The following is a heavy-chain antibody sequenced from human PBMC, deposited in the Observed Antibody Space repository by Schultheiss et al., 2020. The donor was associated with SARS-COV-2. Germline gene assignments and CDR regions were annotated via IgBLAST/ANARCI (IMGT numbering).Heavy chain of an antibody. CDR3: ARVGWGYCSSTRCYSWFDP. CDR1: GFTFSSYA. CDR2: ISGSGGST. Sequence: GSLRLSCAASGFTFSSYAMSWVRQAPGKGLEWVSAISGSGGSTYYADSVKGRFTISRDNAKNSLYLQMNSLRAEDTAVYYCARVGWGYCSSTRCYSWFDPWGQGTLVTVSS. D-gene: IGHD2-2*02. V-gene: IGHV3-23*01. J-gene: IGHJ5*02.